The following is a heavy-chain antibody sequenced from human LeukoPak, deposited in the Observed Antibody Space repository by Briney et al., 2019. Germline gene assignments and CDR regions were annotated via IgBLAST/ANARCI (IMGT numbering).Heavy chain of an antibody. CDR3: ARVPRGDYVGAFDI. Sequence: PSETLSLTCTVSGGSISSGSYYWSWIRQPAGKGLECIGRIYTSGSTNYNPSLKSRVTISVDTSKNQFSLKLSSVTAADTAVYYCARVPRGDYVGAFDIWGQGTMVTVPS. D-gene: IGHD4-17*01. CDR2: IYTSGST. V-gene: IGHV4-61*02. CDR1: GGSISSGSYY. J-gene: IGHJ3*02.